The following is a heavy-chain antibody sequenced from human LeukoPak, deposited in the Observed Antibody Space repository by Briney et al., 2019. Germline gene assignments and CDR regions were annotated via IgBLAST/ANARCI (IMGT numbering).Heavy chain of an antibody. CDR3: ARGTSSGWYSWFDP. CDR1: GYTFTSYD. J-gene: IGHJ5*02. D-gene: IGHD6-19*01. Sequence: ASVKVSCKASGYTFTSYDINWVRQATGQGLEWMGWVNPNSGNTGYAQKFQGRVTMTRNTSISTAYMELSSLRSEDTAVYYCARGTSSGWYSWFDPWGQGTLVTVSS. V-gene: IGHV1-8*01. CDR2: VNPNSGNT.